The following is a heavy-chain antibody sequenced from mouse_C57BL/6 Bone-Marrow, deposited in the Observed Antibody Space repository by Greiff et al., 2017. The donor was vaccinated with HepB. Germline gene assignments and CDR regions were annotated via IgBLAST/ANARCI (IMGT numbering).Heavy chain of an antibody. V-gene: IGHV5-17*01. CDR1: GFTFSDYG. CDR3: ARDTCYPYYFDY. J-gene: IGHJ2*01. Sequence: EVKLQESGGGLVKPGGSLKLSCAASGFTFSDYGMHWVRQAPEKGLEWVAYISSGSSTIYYADTVKGRFTISRDNAKNTLFLQMTSLRSEDTAMYYCARDTCYPYYFDYWGQGTTLTVSS. CDR2: ISSGSSTI.